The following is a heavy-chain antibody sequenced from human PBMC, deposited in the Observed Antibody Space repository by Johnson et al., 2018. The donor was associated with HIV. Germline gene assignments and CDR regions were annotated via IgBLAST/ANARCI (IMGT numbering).Heavy chain of an antibody. V-gene: IGHV3-20*04. CDR2: VYRNGGST. D-gene: IGHD2-21*01. CDR1: GFTLHDYD. Sequence: VQLVESGGGVVRPGGSLRLSCAASGFTLHDYDMSWVRQAPGKGLAWVSGVYRNGGSTGYAASVKGRFTISRDNAKNSLYLQMNSLRAEDTAMYYCATGEEAFCGGDCYSGGFDIWGQGTMVTVSS. CDR3: ATGEEAFCGGDCYSGGFDI. J-gene: IGHJ3*02.